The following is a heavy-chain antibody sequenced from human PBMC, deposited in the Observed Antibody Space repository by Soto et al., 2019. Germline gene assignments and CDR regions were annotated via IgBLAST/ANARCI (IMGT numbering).Heavy chain of an antibody. CDR1: GFTFSNAW. D-gene: IGHD1-26*01. Sequence: GGSLRLSCAASGFTFSNAWMNWVRQAPGKGLEWVGHIKSKTDGGTTDYAAPVKGRFTISRDDSKNTLYLQMNSLKTEDTAVYYCTTSHYSGSYYYMDDYYGMDVWGQGTTVTVSS. J-gene: IGHJ6*02. CDR3: TTSHYSGSYYYMDDYYGMDV. V-gene: IGHV3-15*07. CDR2: IKSKTDGGTT.